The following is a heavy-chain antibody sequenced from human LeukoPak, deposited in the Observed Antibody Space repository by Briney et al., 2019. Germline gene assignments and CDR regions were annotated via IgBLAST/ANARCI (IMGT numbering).Heavy chain of an antibody. D-gene: IGHD6-19*01. CDR1: GCTFTGYY. Sequence: GASVKVSCKASGCTFTGYYMHWVRQAPGQGLEWMGWINPNSGGTNYAQKFQGRVTMTRDTSISTAYMELSRLRSDDTAVYYCARFPLGQWLGFDYWGQGTLVTVSS. J-gene: IGHJ4*02. CDR3: ARFPLGQWLGFDY. V-gene: IGHV1-2*02. CDR2: INPNSGGT.